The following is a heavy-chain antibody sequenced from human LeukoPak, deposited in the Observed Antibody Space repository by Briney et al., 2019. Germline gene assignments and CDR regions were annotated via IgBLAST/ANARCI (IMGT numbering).Heavy chain of an antibody. Sequence: GGSLRLSCAASGFTFDDYAMHWVRQAPGKGLEWVSGVNWNSGSVRYADSVKGRFTISRDNAKNSLYLQMNSLRAEDTALYCCAKDIRSSEGGEGHWYFDLWGRGTLVTVSS. V-gene: IGHV3-9*01. CDR3: AKDIRSSEGGEGHWYFDL. J-gene: IGHJ2*01. CDR2: VNWNSGSV. CDR1: GFTFDDYA. D-gene: IGHD4-17*01.